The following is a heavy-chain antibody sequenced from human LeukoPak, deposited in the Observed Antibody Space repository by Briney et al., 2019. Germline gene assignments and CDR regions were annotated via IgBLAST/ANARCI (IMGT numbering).Heavy chain of an antibody. Sequence: SVKVSCKASGGTFSSYAISWVRQAPGQGLEWMGGIIPIFGTANYAQKFQGRVTITTDESTSTAYMELSSLRSEDTAVYYCASAHGDSSGYYYVYDAFDIWGQGTMVTVSS. D-gene: IGHD3-22*01. CDR1: GGTFSSYA. CDR2: IIPIFGTA. V-gene: IGHV1-69*05. J-gene: IGHJ3*02. CDR3: ASAHGDSSGYYYVYDAFDI.